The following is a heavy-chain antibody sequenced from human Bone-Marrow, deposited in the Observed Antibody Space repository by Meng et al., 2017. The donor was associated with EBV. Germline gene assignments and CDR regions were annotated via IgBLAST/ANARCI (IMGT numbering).Heavy chain of an antibody. D-gene: IGHD1-14*01. CDR3: AKDLSGRFDP. Sequence: GQLVESGGGLVKPGGSLRLSCAASGFTFSAYTMNWVRQSPGKGLEWVSSISSSSNYIYYVDSVKGRFTISRDNSKNTLYLQMNSLKIEDTAVYYCAKDLSGRFDPWGQGTLVTVSS. CDR2: ISSSSNYI. V-gene: IGHV3-21*01. J-gene: IGHJ5*02. CDR1: GFTFSAYT.